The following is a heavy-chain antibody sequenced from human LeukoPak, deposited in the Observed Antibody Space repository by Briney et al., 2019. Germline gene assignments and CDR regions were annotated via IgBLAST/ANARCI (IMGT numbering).Heavy chain of an antibody. CDR2: IYYSGST. D-gene: IGHD3-10*01. J-gene: IGHJ6*02. V-gene: IGHV4-39*02. CDR1: GGSISSSSYY. Sequence: PSETLSLTCTVSGGSISSSSYYWDWIRQPPGKGLEWIGTIYYSGSTYYNPSLKSRVTISVDTSKNQFSLKLSPVTAADTAVYYCARETPPGYYGMDVWGQGTTVTVSS. CDR3: ARETPPGYYGMDV.